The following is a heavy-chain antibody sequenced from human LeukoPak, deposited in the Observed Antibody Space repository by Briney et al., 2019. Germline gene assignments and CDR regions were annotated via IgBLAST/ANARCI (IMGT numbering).Heavy chain of an antibody. V-gene: IGHV1-2*02. D-gene: IGHD6-13*01. Sequence: ASVKVSCKASGYTFTGYYMHWVRQAPGQGLEWMGWTNPNSGGTNYAQKFQGRVTMTRDTSISTAYMELSRLRSDDTAVYYCARASSSWYRNWFDPWGQGTLVTVSS. J-gene: IGHJ5*02. CDR3: ARASSSWYRNWFDP. CDR2: TNPNSGGT. CDR1: GYTFTGYY.